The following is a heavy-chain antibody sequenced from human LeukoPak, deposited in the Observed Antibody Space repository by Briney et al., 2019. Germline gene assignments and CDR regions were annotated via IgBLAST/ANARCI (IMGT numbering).Heavy chain of an antibody. CDR3: ATKNDSSGYWGEFDY. D-gene: IGHD3-22*01. CDR2: FDPEDGET. J-gene: IGHJ4*02. V-gene: IGHV1-24*01. CDR1: GYTLTDLS. Sequence: GASVKVSCKVSGYTLTDLSMHWVRRAPGKGLEWMGGFDPEDGETIYAQKFQGRVTMTEDTSTDTAYMELSSLRSEDTAVYYCATKNDSSGYWGEFDYWGQGTLVTVSS.